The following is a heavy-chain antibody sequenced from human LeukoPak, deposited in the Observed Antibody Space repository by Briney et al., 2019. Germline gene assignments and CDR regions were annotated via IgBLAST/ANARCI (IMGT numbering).Heavy chain of an antibody. J-gene: IGHJ4*02. V-gene: IGHV3-53*05. CDR3: TDAVAG. D-gene: IGHD4-23*01. CDR2: IYTDGSI. CDR1: GFSVGNNY. Sequence: GGSLRLSCAASGFSVGNNYVTWVRQPPGKGLEWVSVIYTDGSIYYADSVKGRFIISGDSSKNTLYLQMSSLRAEDTAVYYCTDAVAGWGQGTLVTVSS.